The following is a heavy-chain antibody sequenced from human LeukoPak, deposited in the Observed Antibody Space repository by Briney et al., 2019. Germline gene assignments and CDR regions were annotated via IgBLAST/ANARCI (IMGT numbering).Heavy chain of an antibody. J-gene: IGHJ6*04. D-gene: IGHD3-10*02. CDR3: AELGITMIGGV. CDR2: ISSSGSTI. CDR1: GFTFNNYA. Sequence: GGSLRLSCAASGFTFNNYAMNWVRQAPGKGLEWVSYISSSGSTIYYADSVKGRFTISRDNAKNSLYLQMNSLRAEDTAVYYCAELGITMIGGVWGKGTTVTISS. V-gene: IGHV3-48*03.